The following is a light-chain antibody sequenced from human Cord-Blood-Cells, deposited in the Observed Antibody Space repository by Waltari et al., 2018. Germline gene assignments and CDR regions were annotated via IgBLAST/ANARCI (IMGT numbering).Light chain of an antibody. V-gene: IGKV4-1*01. CDR2: WAA. CDR1: TSVLYSSNNKNY. J-gene: IGKJ1*01. CDR3: QQYYSTPPT. Sequence: DIVMTQSPDSLAVSLAARATINCKSSTSVLYSSNNKNYLAWYQQKPGQPPKLLIYWAATRESGVPDRFSGSGSGTDFTLTISSLQAEDVAVYYCQQYYSTPPTFGQGTKVEIK.